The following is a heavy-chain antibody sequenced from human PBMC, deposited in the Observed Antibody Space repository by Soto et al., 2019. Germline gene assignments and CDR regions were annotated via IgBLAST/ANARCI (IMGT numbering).Heavy chain of an antibody. J-gene: IGHJ4*02. CDR3: ARGGYYDILTGYYDDY. Sequence: GGSLRLSCAASGFTVSSNYMSWVRQAPGKGLEWVSVIYSGGSTYYADSVKGRFTISRDNSKNTLYLQMNSLRAEDTAVYYWARGGYYDILTGYYDDYWGQGTLVTVSS. D-gene: IGHD3-9*01. V-gene: IGHV3-66*01. CDR2: IYSGGST. CDR1: GFTVSSNY.